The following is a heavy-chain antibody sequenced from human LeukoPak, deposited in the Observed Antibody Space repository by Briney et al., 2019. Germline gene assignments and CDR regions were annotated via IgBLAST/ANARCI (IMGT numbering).Heavy chain of an antibody. CDR3: ASIPPRYFDWLLKPYYFDY. D-gene: IGHD3-9*01. Sequence: GASVKVSCKASGGTFSSYAISWVRQAPGQGLEWMGGIIPIFGTANYAQKFQGRVTITADKSTSTAYMELSSLRSEDTAVYYCASIPPRYFDWLLKPYYFDYWGQGTLVTVSS. CDR2: IIPIFGTA. V-gene: IGHV1-69*06. J-gene: IGHJ4*02. CDR1: GGTFSSYA.